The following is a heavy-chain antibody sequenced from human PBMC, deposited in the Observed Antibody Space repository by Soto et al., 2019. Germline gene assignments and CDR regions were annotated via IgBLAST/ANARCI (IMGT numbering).Heavy chain of an antibody. CDR2: IYYSGST. CDR3: ERFNWYIDL. V-gene: IGHV4-59*08. CDR1: GGSISSYY. Sequence: QVQLQESGPGLVKPSETLSLTCTVSGGSISSYYWGWIRQPPGKGLEGIGYIYYSGSTNYNPSLKSRVTITVDTYKTQFSLKLSSVTAADAAVYYCERFNWYIDLWGRGTLVTVSS. J-gene: IGHJ2*01.